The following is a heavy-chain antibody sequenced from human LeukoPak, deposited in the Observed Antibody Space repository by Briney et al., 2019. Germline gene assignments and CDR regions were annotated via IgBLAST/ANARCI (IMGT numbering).Heavy chain of an antibody. CDR2: LLPILSIA. D-gene: IGHD3-10*01. J-gene: IGHJ4*02. CDR1: GGTSSSYT. CDR3: ARARNPNDYGSGSYYSVLDY. V-gene: IGHV1-69*02. Sequence: VKVSCKAYGGTSSSYTISWVRQAPGQGREGMGRLLPILSIANYAQKFQGRVTITADKSTSTAYMELSSLRSEDTPVYYCARARNPNDYGSGSYYSVLDYWGEGTVVTVS.